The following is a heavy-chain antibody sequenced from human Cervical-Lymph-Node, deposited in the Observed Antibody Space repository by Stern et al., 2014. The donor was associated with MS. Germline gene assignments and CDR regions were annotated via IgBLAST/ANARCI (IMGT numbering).Heavy chain of an antibody. CDR1: GGTFSSYA. D-gene: IGHD3-3*01. J-gene: IGHJ6*02. Sequence: VQLVQSGAEVKKPGSSVKVSCKASGGTFSSYAIRWVRQAPGQGLEWMGVILTIFGTANYAQKFQGRVTITADESTSTAYMELSSLRSEDTAVYYCATPTIFGVAEYYYYYGMDVWGQGTTVTVSS. V-gene: IGHV1-69*01. CDR3: ATPTIFGVAEYYYYYGMDV. CDR2: ILTIFGTA.